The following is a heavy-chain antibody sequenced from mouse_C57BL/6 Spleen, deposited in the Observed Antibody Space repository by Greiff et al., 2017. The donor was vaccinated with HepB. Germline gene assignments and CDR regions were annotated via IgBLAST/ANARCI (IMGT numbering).Heavy chain of an antibody. CDR1: GYTFTDYY. V-gene: IGHV1-26*01. CDR2: INPNNGGT. D-gene: IGHD2-1*01. J-gene: IGHJ1*03. CDR3: AKGGNLWYFDV. Sequence: EVQLQQSGPELVKPGASVKISCKASGYTFTDYYMNWVKQSHGKSLEWIGDINPNNGGTSYNQKFKGKATLTVDKSSSTAYMELRSLTSEDSAVYYCAKGGNLWYFDVWGTVTTVTVSS.